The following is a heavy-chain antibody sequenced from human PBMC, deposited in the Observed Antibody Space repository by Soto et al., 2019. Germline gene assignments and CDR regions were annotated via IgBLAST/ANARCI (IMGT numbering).Heavy chain of an antibody. Sequence: EVQLVESGGDLVQPGGSLRLSCAASGFTVSSKYMSWVRQAPGKGLEWVSVIGSDGSTFYADSVKGRFTISRDNSKNTVYLHRDSVRVEDRVVYYGARDAYGSSGATVGYLGQGSLVIVSS. CDR2: IGSDGST. D-gene: IGHD3-16*01. J-gene: IGHJ4*02. CDR1: GFTVSSKY. V-gene: IGHV3-66*01. CDR3: ARDAYGSSGATVGY.